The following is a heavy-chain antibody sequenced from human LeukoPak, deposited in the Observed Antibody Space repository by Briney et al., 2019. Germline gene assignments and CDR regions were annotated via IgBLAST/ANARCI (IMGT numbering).Heavy chain of an antibody. CDR1: GFTSSSYW. V-gene: IGHV3-7*01. CDR3: ARSPPPGFGDPNKSPHADY. CDR2: INQDGSGK. Sequence: GGSLRLSCVASGFTSSSYWMSWVRQAPGKGLEWVANINQDGSGKYYVDSVKGRFTISRDNAKNSLYLQMNSLRAEDTAVYYCARSPPPGFGDPNKSPHADYWGQGTLVTVSS. D-gene: IGHD3-10*01. J-gene: IGHJ4*02.